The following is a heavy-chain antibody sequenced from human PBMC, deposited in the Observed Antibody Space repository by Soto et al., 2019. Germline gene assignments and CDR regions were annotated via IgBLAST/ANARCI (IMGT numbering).Heavy chain of an antibody. J-gene: IGHJ6*02. CDR1: GFTFSSYA. Sequence: EVQLLESGGGLVQPGGSLRLSCAASGFTFSSYAMSWVRQAPGKGLEWVSAISGSGGSTYYADSVKGRFTISRDNSKNTLYLQMTSLRAEDTAVYYCAKDEVGAVYYYCYGMDVWGQGTTVTVSS. CDR3: AKDEVGAVYYYCYGMDV. D-gene: IGHD1-26*01. CDR2: ISGSGGST. V-gene: IGHV3-23*01.